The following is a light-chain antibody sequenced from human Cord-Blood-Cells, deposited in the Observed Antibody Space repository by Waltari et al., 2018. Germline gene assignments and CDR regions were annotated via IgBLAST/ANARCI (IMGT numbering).Light chain of an antibody. CDR1: QSISSY. CDR3: QQSYSTPPWT. Sequence: DIQMTQSPSSLSASVGDRVTITCRASQSISSYLNWYQQKPGKAPKLLIYAASSLQSGVPPRFSGSGSGTDFTLTISSLQPEDFATYYCQQSYSTPPWTFGQGTKVEIK. V-gene: IGKV1-39*01. J-gene: IGKJ1*01. CDR2: AAS.